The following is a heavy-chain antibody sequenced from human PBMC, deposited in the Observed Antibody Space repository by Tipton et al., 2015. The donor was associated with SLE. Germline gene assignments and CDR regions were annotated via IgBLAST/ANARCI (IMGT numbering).Heavy chain of an antibody. D-gene: IGHD1-26*01. CDR3: AKDSGTYYFDF. CDR1: GGSISSSTYY. CDR2: VYYTGNT. Sequence: TLSLTCTVSGGSISSSTYYWGWIRQPPGKGLEWIGSVYYTGNTYYNPSLKSRVTISVDTSKNQFSLKLSSVTAADTAVYYCAKDSGTYYFDFWGQGVLVNVSS. V-gene: IGHV4-39*07. J-gene: IGHJ4*02.